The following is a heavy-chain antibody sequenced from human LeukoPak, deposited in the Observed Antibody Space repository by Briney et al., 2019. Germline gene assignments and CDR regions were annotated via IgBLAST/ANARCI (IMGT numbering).Heavy chain of an antibody. CDR3: AKDVGGATRFLDY. J-gene: IGHJ4*02. D-gene: IGHD1-26*01. CDR2: ISGSGGST. CDR1: GFTFSSYA. Sequence: GGSLRLSCAASGFTFSSYAMSWVRQAPGKGLVWVSAISGSGGSTYNADSVKGRFTISRDNSKNTLDLQMNSLRAEDTAVYYCAKDVGGATRFLDYWGQGTLVTVSS. V-gene: IGHV3-23*01.